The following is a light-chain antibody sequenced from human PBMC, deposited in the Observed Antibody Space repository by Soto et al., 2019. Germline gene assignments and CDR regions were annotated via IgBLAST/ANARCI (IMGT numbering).Light chain of an antibody. J-gene: IGLJ1*01. CDR3: CSYAGTYTSL. CDR1: NSDVGAYKF. Sequence: QSALTQPRSVSGSPGQSVTISCTGSNSDVGAYKFVSWLQHNPGEAPKVMIYDVTQRPSGVPDRFSGTKSGNTASLTISGLQAEDEADYYCCSYAGTYTSLFGSGPSVTVL. CDR2: DVT. V-gene: IGLV2-11*01.